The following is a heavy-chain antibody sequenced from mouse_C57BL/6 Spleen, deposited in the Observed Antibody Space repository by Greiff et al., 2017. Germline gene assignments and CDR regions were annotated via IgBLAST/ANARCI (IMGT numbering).Heavy chain of an antibody. D-gene: IGHD1-1*01. Sequence: EVQRVESGGGLVQPGGSLSLSCAASGFTFTGYYMSWVRQPPGKALEWLGFIRNKANGYTTEYSASVKGRFTISRDTSQSILYLQMHALRAEDSATYYCASSPYYGSLFDYWGQGTTLTFSS. CDR3: ASSPYYGSLFDY. J-gene: IGHJ2*01. CDR2: IRNKANGYTT. V-gene: IGHV7-3*01. CDR1: GFTFTGYY.